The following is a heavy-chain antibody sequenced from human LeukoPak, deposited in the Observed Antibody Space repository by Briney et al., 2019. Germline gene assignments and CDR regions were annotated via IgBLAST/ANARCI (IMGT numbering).Heavy chain of an antibody. CDR2: IIPIFGTA. J-gene: IGHJ6*03. Sequence: GASVTVSFKASGGTFSSYAISWVRQAPGQGLEWMGGIIPIFGTANYAQKFQGRVTITADKSTSTAYMELSSLRSEDTAVYYCATSYCSSTSCYIFGYYYYYYYMDVWGKGTTVTVSS. V-gene: IGHV1-69*06. CDR1: GGTFSSYA. D-gene: IGHD2-2*02. CDR3: ATSYCSSTSCYIFGYYYYYYYMDV.